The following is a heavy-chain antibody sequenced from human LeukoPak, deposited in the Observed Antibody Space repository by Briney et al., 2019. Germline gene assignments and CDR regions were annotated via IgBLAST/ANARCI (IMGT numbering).Heavy chain of an antibody. J-gene: IGHJ4*02. CDR3: ARTAAHRFDY. D-gene: IGHD6-13*01. V-gene: IGHV1-46*01. Sequence: ASVKVSCKASGYTFPCYFMHWVRQAPGQGLEWMGIINPTAGSTTYAQKFQGRVTMTRDTSTSTVYMELSSLRSDDTAVYYCARTAAHRFDYWGQGTLVTVSS. CDR1: GYTFPCYF. CDR2: INPTAGST.